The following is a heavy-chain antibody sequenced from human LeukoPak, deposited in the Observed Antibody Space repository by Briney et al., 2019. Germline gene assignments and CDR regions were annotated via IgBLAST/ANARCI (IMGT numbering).Heavy chain of an antibody. CDR3: ARLKLGAYFDL. CDR2: VYNSGDT. CDR1: GGSTSSDY. Sequence: SETLSLTCTVSGGSTSSDYWSWIRQSPGKGLEWVGYVYNSGDTGKNPSLKSRVTILLDTSKNQCYLKLTSVSAADTAVYYCARLKLGAYFDLWGRGTLVTVSS. V-gene: IGHV4-59*08. D-gene: IGHD3-16*01. J-gene: IGHJ2*01.